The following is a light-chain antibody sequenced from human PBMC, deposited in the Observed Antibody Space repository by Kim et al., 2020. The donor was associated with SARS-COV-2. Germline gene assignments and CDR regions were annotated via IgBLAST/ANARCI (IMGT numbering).Light chain of an antibody. CDR3: ASYTGSDTLV. Sequence: QSALTQPASVSGSPGQSITISCTGSRSDIGSYHYVSWYQQHPAKAPKLMLYDVSKRPSGVSDRFSGSKSGNTASLVISGLQAEDEADYYCASYTGSDTLVFGGGTQLTVL. CDR1: RSDIGSYHY. V-gene: IGLV2-14*03. CDR2: DVS. J-gene: IGLJ2*01.